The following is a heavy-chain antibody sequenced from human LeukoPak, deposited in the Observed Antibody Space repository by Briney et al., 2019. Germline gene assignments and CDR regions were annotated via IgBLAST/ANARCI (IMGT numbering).Heavy chain of an antibody. V-gene: IGHV3-48*04. CDR3: ARDCRSTSCYTHYFDF. Sequence: GGSLRLSCAASGFTFITYSMNWVRQAPGKGLEWVSYISSGSTTIYNADSVKGRFTISRDNAKNSLYLQMNSLRAEDTAVYYCARDCRSTSCYTHYFDFWGQGTLVTVSS. CDR1: GFTFITYS. J-gene: IGHJ4*02. D-gene: IGHD2-2*02. CDR2: ISSGSTTI.